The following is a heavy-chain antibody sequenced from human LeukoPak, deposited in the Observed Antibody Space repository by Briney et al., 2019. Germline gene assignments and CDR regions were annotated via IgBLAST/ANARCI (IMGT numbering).Heavy chain of an antibody. CDR1: GYTFTAYA. J-gene: IGHJ3*02. V-gene: IGHV7-4-1*02. D-gene: IGHD3-3*01. Sequence: ASVKVSCKASGYTFTAYAMNWVRQAPGQGLEWMGWISTNTGNPTYAQGFTGRFVFSLDTSVSTAYLQISSLKAEDTAVYYCARDIPTVFHAFDIWGQGTMVTVSS. CDR2: ISTNTGNP. CDR3: ARDIPTVFHAFDI.